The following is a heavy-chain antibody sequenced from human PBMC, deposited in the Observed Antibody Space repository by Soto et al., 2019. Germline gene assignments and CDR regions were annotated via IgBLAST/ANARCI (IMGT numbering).Heavy chain of an antibody. J-gene: IGHJ4*02. CDR2: IHDTGRT. Sequence: QVQLQESGPGLVRPSETLSLTCTVSGDSLSTYYWSWIRQPAGERLEWIGRIHDTGRTNYNPSLKSRVDMSVNTSKHQFSLRVNSVTAADTAVYYCARESVSGTYRFDSWGQGTLVTVSS. V-gene: IGHV4-4*07. CDR3: ARESVSGTYRFDS. D-gene: IGHD3-16*02. CDR1: GDSLSTYY.